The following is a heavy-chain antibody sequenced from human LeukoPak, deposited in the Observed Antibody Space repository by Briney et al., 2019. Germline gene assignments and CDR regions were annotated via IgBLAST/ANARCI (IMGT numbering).Heavy chain of an antibody. CDR3: AREDGYCSGGNCYSYFDS. CDR2: IWYDGSNK. D-gene: IGHD2-15*01. CDR1: GFTFSSYG. Sequence: PGRSLRLSCAASGFTFSSYGMHWVRQAPGKGLEWVAVIWYDGSNKYYADSVKGRFTISRDNSKKTLYLQMNSLRAEDTAVYYCAREDGYCSGGNCYSYFDSWGQGTLVTVSS. J-gene: IGHJ4*02. V-gene: IGHV3-33*01.